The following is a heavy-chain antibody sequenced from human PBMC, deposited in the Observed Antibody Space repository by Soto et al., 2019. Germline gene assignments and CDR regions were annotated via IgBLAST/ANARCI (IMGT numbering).Heavy chain of an antibody. Sequence: SETLSLTCAVYGGSFSGYYWSWIRQPPGKGLEWIGEINHSGSTNYNPSLKSRVTISVDTSKNQFSLKLSSVTAADTAVYYCARSVAYYGSGNFDYWGQGTLVTVSS. CDR2: INHSGST. CDR3: ARSVAYYGSGNFDY. CDR1: GGSFSGYY. D-gene: IGHD3-10*01. V-gene: IGHV4-34*01. J-gene: IGHJ4*02.